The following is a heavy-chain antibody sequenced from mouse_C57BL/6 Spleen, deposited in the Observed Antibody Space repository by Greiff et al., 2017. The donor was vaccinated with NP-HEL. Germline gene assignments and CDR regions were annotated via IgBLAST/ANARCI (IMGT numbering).Heavy chain of an antibody. V-gene: IGHV1-82*01. D-gene: IGHD1-1*01. CDR3: ARYGSSPFDY. Sequence: QVQLQQSGPELVKPGASVKISCKASGYAFSSSWLNWVKQRPGKGLEWIGRIYPGAGDTNYNGKFKGKATLTADKSSSTAYMQLSSLTSEDSAVYFCARYGSSPFDYWGQGTTLTVSS. CDR1: GYAFSSSW. CDR2: IYPGAGDT. J-gene: IGHJ2*01.